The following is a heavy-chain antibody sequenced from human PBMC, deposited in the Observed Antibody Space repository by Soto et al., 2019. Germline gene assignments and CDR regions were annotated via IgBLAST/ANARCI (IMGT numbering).Heavy chain of an antibody. CDR3: ARGLGIAAAGQINYYYYYGMDV. J-gene: IGHJ6*02. V-gene: IGHV4-4*02. CDR1: GGSISSSNW. D-gene: IGHD6-13*01. CDR2: IYHSGST. Sequence: SETLSLTCAVSGGSISSSNWWSWVRQPPGKGLEWIGEIYHSGSTNYNPSLKSRVTISVDKSKNQFSLKLSSVTAADTAVYYCARGLGIAAAGQINYYYYYGMDVWGQGTTVTVSS.